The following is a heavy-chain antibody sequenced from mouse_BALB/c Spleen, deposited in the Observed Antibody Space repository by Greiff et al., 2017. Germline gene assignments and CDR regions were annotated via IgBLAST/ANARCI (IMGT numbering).Heavy chain of an antibody. J-gene: IGHJ2*01. CDR1: GFTFTDYY. D-gene: IGHD1-1*01. Sequence: EVKLVESGGGLVQPGGSLRLSCATSGFTFTDYYMSWVRQPPGKALEWLGFIRNKANGYTTEYSASVKGRFTISRDNSQSILYLLMNTLRAEDSATYYCARASTVVATDYFDYWGQGTTLTVSS. CDR3: ARASTVVATDYFDY. CDR2: IRNKANGYTT. V-gene: IGHV7-3*02.